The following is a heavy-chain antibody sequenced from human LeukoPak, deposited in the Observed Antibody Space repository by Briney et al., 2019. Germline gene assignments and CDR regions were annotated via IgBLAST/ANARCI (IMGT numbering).Heavy chain of an antibody. Sequence: GGSLRLSCAASGFTLISYEMNWVRLAPGKGLEWISYISRTGNSIYYADSVKGRFTISRDSAKNSLYLQMNSLRAEDTAVYYCARGPYSSNWYVAYGAQGTLVTVAS. V-gene: IGHV3-48*03. CDR3: ARGPYSSNWYVAY. D-gene: IGHD6-13*01. CDR1: GFTLISYE. CDR2: ISRTGNSI. J-gene: IGHJ4*02.